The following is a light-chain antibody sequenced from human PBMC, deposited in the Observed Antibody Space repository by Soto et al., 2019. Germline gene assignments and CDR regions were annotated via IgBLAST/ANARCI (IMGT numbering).Light chain of an antibody. CDR1: SSDVGGYNY. J-gene: IGLJ3*02. V-gene: IGLV2-8*01. CDR3: TSYAGDSGLGV. CDR2: EVS. Sequence: QSALTQPPSASGSPGQSVTISCTGTSSDVGGYNYVSWYQQHPGKAPKPMIYEVSKRPSGVPDRFSGSKSGNTASLTVSGLQAEDEADYYCTSYAGDSGLGVLGGGTKVTVL.